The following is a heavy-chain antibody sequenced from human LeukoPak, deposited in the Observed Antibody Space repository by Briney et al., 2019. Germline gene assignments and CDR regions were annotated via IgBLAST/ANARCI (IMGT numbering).Heavy chain of an antibody. Sequence: GGSLRLSCAASGFTFSDYYMSWIRQAPGKGLEWVSYISSSGSTIYYADSVKGRFTISRDNAKNSLYLQMNSLRAEDTAVHYCARCKGIAAAGTLNGWGQGTLVTVSS. V-gene: IGHV3-11*01. D-gene: IGHD6-13*01. CDR1: GFTFSDYY. J-gene: IGHJ4*02. CDR3: ARCKGIAAAGTLNG. CDR2: ISSSGSTI.